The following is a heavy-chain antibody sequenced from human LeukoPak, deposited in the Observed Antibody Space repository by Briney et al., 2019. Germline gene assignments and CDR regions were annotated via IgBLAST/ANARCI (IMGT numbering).Heavy chain of an antibody. J-gene: IGHJ5*02. D-gene: IGHD3-16*02. CDR3: ARGNPKNDYIWGSYRSWFDP. V-gene: IGHV4-34*01. Sequence: SETLSLTCAVYGVSFSGYYWSWIRQPPGKGLEGIGEINHGGSTNYNPSLKSRVTISVDTSKNQFSLKLSSVTAADTAVYYCARGNPKNDYIWGSYRSWFDPWGQGTLVTVSS. CDR2: INHGGST. CDR1: GVSFSGYY.